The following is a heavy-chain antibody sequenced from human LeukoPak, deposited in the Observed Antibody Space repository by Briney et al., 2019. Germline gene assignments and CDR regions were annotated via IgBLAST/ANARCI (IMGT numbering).Heavy chain of an antibody. D-gene: IGHD3-16*01. Sequence: SGTLPLTCAVSGGSISSSNWWSWVRQPPGKGLEWIGSIYDSGSTYYNPSLKSRVTISVDTSKNQFSLKLNSVTAADTAVYYCARHYGPWGQGTLVTVSS. V-gene: IGHV4-4*02. CDR3: ARHYGP. CDR1: GGSISSSNW. CDR2: IYDSGST. J-gene: IGHJ5*02.